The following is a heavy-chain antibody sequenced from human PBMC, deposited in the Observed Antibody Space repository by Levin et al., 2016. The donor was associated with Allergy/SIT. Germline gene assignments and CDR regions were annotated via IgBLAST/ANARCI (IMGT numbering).Heavy chain of an antibody. CDR2: ISYDGSNK. D-gene: IGHD2-15*01. V-gene: IGHV3-30*18. CDR1: GFTFSSYG. CDR3: AKADQLLLDDAFDI. J-gene: IGHJ3*02. Sequence: GESLKISCAASGFTFSSYGMHWVRQAPGKGLEWVAVISYDGSNKYYADSVKGRFTISRDNSKNTLYLQMNSLRAEDTAVYYCAKADQLLLDDAFDIWGQGTMVTVSS.